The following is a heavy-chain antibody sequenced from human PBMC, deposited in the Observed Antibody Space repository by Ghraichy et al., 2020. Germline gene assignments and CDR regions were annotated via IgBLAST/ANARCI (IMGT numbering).Heavy chain of an antibody. CDR1: GYTFTSYG. J-gene: IGHJ6*03. CDR3: ARAPTYNWGVYYYYYMDV. CDR2: ISAYNGNT. V-gene: IGHV1-18*01. Sequence: ASVKVSCKASGYTFTSYGISWVRQAPGQGLEWMGWISAYNGNTNYAQKLQGRVTMTTDTSTSTAYMELRSLRSDDTAVYYCARAPTYNWGVYYYYYMDVWGKGTTVTVSS. D-gene: IGHD1-20*01.